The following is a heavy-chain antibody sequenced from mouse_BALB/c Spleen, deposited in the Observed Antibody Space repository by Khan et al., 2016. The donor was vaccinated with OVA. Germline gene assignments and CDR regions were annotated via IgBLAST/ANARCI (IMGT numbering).Heavy chain of an antibody. D-gene: IGHD1-1*01. Sequence: VQLKQSGPELVKPGASVKMSCKASGYTFTSYVMHWVKQKPGLGLEWIGYIYPFNDDTKYNENFKGKATLTSDKSSSTAYMELSSLTSVDSAVYYCAPVGNYYVSFAYWGQGSLVTVSA. CDR1: GYTFTSYV. CDR3: APVGNYYVSFAY. CDR2: IYPFNDDT. J-gene: IGHJ3*01. V-gene: IGHV1S136*01.